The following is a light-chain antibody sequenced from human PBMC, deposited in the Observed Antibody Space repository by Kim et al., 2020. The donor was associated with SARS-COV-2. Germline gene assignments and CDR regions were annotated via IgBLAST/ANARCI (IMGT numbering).Light chain of an antibody. CDR2: AAS. V-gene: IGKV3-15*01. Sequence: EIVMTQSPATLSVSPGERVTLSCRASQSIPTNLAWYQQKPGQAPRLLIYAASTRATGVPARFSGGGSGTEFTLTINSLQSEDFAVYYCQKYNHWVTFGGGTKVDIK. CDR1: QSIPTN. J-gene: IGKJ4*01. CDR3: QKYNHWVT.